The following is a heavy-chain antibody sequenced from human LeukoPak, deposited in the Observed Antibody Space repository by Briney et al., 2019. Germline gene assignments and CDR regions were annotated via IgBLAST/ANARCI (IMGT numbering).Heavy chain of an antibody. CDR2: IYHSGST. Sequence: PSQTLSLTRAVSGGSISSGGYSWSWIRQPPGKGLEWIGYIYHSGSTYYNPSLKSRVTISVDRSKNQFSLKLSSVTAADTAVYYCASSSWYDAFDIWGQGTMVTVSS. D-gene: IGHD6-13*01. J-gene: IGHJ3*02. CDR3: ASSSWYDAFDI. V-gene: IGHV4-30-2*01. CDR1: GGSISSGGYS.